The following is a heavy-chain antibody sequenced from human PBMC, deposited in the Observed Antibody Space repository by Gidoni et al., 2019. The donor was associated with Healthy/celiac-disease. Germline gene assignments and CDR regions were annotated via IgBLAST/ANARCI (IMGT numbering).Heavy chain of an antibody. V-gene: IGHV3-53*01. J-gene: IGHJ4*02. D-gene: IGHD4-17*01. CDR2: IYSGDNT. CDR1: GFTVSNNY. Sequence: EVQLVESGGGLIQPGGSLRLSCTASGFTVSNNYMSWVRQAPGKGLEWVSIIYSGDNTYYADSVKGRFTISRDNSKNTLYLQMNSLRAEDTAVYYCATDYGGYFDYWGQGTLVTVSS. CDR3: ATDYGGYFDY.